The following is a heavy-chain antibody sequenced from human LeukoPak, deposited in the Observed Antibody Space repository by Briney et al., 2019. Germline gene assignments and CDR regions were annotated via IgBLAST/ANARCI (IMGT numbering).Heavy chain of an antibody. CDR3: ARRQGTTLSFDY. CDR2: INAYNGNT. Sequence: ASVKVSCKASGYTFTTYNIHWVRQAPGQGLEWMGWINAYNGNTNYAQKLQGRVTMTTDTSTSTAYMELRSLRFDDTAVYYCARRQGTTLSFDYWGQGTLVTVSS. J-gene: IGHJ4*02. D-gene: IGHD1-1*01. V-gene: IGHV1-18*04. CDR1: GYTFTTYN.